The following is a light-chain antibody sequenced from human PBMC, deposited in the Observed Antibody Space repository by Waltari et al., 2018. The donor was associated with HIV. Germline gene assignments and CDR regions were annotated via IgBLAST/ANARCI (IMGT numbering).Light chain of an antibody. V-gene: IGLV8-61*01. CDR2: STN. Sequence: QTVVTQEPSFSVSPGGTVTLTCGLSSGSVSTSSYPRWYQQTPGQAPRTLIYSTNTRSSGVPDRFSGSILGNKAALTITGAQADDESDYYCVLYMGGGSCMFGGGTKLTVL. CDR1: SGSVSTSSY. CDR3: VLYMGGGSCM. J-gene: IGLJ3*02.